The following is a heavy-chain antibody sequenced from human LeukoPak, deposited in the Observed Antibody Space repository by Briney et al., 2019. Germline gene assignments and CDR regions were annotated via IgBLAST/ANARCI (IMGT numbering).Heavy chain of an antibody. CDR1: GYTFTSYA. J-gene: IGHJ4*02. D-gene: IGHD6-13*01. V-gene: IGHV1-3*01. Sequence: ASVKVSCKASGYTFTSYAMHWVRQAPGQRLEWMGWINAGNGNTKYSQKFQGRVTITRDTSASTAYMELSSLRSEGTAVYYCARVPSSWLLFDYWGQGTLVTVSS. CDR2: INAGNGNT. CDR3: ARVPSSWLLFDY.